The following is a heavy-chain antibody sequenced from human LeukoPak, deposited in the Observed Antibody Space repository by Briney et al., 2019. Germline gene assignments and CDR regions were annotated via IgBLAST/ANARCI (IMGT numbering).Heavy chain of an antibody. D-gene: IGHD5-24*01. Sequence: PGGSLRLSCAASGFTFSSYAMLWVRQAPGKGLDWVALISFDGDNKYFADSVKGRFTISRDNSKNTLYLQMNSLRAEDTAVYYCARDGYNSRAFDIWGQGTMVTVSS. CDR1: GFTFSSYA. CDR2: ISFDGDNK. V-gene: IGHV3-30-3*01. J-gene: IGHJ3*02. CDR3: ARDGYNSRAFDI.